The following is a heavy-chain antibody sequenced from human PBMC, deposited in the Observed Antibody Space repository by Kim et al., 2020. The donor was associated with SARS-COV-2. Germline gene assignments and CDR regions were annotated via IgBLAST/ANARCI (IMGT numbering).Heavy chain of an antibody. D-gene: IGHD3-22*01. CDR3: ARERGPGSSGYYYYYYYGMDG. CDR2: ISSSSSYI. J-gene: IGHJ6*02. Sequence: GGSLRLSCAASGFTFSSYSLNWVRQAPGKGLEWVSSISSSSSYIYYADSVKGRFTISRDNAKNSLYLQMNSLRAEDTAVYYCARERGPGSSGYYYYYYYGMDGWGRGTTVTVSS. CDR1: GFTFSSYS. V-gene: IGHV3-21*01.